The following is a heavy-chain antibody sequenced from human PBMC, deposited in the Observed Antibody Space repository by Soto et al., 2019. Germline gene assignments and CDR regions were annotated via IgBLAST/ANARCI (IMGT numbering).Heavy chain of an antibody. D-gene: IGHD6-19*01. J-gene: IGHJ5*02. CDR2: INHSGST. CDR1: GGSFSGYY. Sequence: QVQLQQWGAGLLKPSETLSLTCAVYGGSFSGYYWSWIRQPPGKGLEWIGEINHSGSTNYNPSLKSRVTISVDTSKNQFSLKLSSVTAADTAVYYCARGRAMEYSSEFDPWGQGTLVTVSS. CDR3: ARGRAMEYSSEFDP. V-gene: IGHV4-34*01.